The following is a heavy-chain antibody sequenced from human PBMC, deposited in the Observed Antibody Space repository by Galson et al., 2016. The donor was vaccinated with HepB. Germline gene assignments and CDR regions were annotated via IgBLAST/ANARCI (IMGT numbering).Heavy chain of an antibody. CDR2: TYIVGNT. J-gene: IGHJ6*02. CDR3: AGDPGLPNGMDI. V-gene: IGHV3-53*01. D-gene: IGHD1-14*01. Sequence: SLRLSCAASWFTVSSYYMSWVRQAPRKGLEWVSVTYIVGNTYYADSVRGRFTISRDNFKNTVHLQVNSLRAEDTAVYYCAGDPGLPNGMDIWGQGATVTVSS. CDR1: WFTVSSYY.